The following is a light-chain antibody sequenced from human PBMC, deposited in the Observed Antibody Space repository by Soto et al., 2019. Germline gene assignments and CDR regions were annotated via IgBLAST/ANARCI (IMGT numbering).Light chain of an antibody. V-gene: IGLV2-8*01. J-gene: IGLJ2*01. CDR3: NSYAGSNNLV. CDR1: SSDVGNYNY. Sequence: QSALTQPPSASGSPGQSVTISCTGTSSDVGNYNYVSWYQQHPGKAPKLMIYEVTKRPSGVPDRFSGSKSGSTASLTVSGLQPEDEADYYCNSYAGSNNLVFGGGTKLTVL. CDR2: EVT.